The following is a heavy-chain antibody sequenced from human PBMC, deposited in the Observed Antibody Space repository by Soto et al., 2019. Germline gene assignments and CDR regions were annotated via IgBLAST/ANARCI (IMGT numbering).Heavy chain of an antibody. CDR2: IDPSQSHS. CDR1: GYSFTTFW. D-gene: IGHD4-17*01. Sequence: GESLKISCEGSGYSFTTFWIGWVRHMPGKGLEWMGRIDPSQSHSKHSPSFQGHVTISADKSISTAYLQWSSLRASDTAMYYCARRAIYGDYVGYWGQGTLVTVSS. J-gene: IGHJ4*02. V-gene: IGHV5-10-1*01. CDR3: ARRAIYGDYVGY.